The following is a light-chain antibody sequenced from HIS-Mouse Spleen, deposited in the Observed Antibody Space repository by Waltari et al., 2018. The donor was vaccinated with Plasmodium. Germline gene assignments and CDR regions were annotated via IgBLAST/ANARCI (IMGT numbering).Light chain of an antibody. Sequence: SYELTQPLSVSVALGQTARITCGGNNIGSKNLHWYQQKPGQAPVLVIYRDSNRPSGIPERFSGSNSGNTATLTISRAQAGDEADYYCQVWDSSTVFGGGTKLTVL. CDR2: RDS. V-gene: IGLV3-9*01. CDR1: NIGSKN. J-gene: IGLJ2*01. CDR3: QVWDSSTV.